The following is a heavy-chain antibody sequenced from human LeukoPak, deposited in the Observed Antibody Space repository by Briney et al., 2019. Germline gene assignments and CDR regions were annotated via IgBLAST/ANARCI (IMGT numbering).Heavy chain of an antibody. D-gene: IGHD3-10*02. Sequence: GGSLRLSCAASGFTVSSDYMSWVRQAPGKGLGWVSVIYSGGSTYYADSVKGRFTISRDNSKNTPYLQMNSLRAEDTAVYYCASVLYGGYFDYWGQGTLVTVSS. CDR2: IYSGGST. J-gene: IGHJ4*02. CDR3: ASVLYGGYFDY. CDR1: GFTVSSDY. V-gene: IGHV3-66*01.